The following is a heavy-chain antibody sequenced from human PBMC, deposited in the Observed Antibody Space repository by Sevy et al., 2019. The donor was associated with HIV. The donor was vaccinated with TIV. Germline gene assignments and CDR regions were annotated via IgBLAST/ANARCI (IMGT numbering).Heavy chain of an antibody. CDR1: GFTFRTYA. CDR3: AKPPIGWTREGFVQ. V-gene: IGHV3-23*01. Sequence: GGSLRLSCAASGFTFRTYAMSWVRQAPGMGLEWVSSISGSTTNTNYADSVKGRFTISRDNSKNTLYLQMNSLKADDTAIYYCAKPPIGWTREGFVQWGQGTLVTVSS. J-gene: IGHJ4*02. D-gene: IGHD6-19*01. CDR2: ISGSTTNT.